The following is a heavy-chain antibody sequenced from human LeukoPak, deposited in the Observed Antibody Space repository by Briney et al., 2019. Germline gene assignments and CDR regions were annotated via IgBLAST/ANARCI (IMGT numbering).Heavy chain of an antibody. D-gene: IGHD3-10*01. Sequence: SGGSLRLSCAASGFTVSSNYMSWVRQAPGKGLEWVSVIYSSGNTDSADSVKGRFTISRDHFKNTLYLQMNSLSAEDTAVYYCARGKTYYYGSGTSSPAWFDSWGQGTLVTVSS. CDR2: IYSSGNT. CDR1: GFTVSSNY. V-gene: IGHV3-66*01. CDR3: ARGKTYYYGSGTSSPAWFDS. J-gene: IGHJ5*01.